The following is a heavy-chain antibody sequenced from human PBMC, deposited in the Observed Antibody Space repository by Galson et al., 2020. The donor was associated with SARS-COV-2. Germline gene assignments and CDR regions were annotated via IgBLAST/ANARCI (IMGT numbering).Heavy chain of an antibody. D-gene: IGHD1-1*01. Sequence: HGESLKISCKGSGYNFLSHWIAWVRQMPGKGLEWMGIIYTGDSDTIYSPSFQGQVTISADRSITTAYLQWSSLKASDTAMYYCALTHGGSAAGTDDYNYMDVWGKGTTVTVSS. J-gene: IGHJ6*03. CDR3: ALTHGGSAAGTDDYNYMDV. CDR2: IYTGDSDT. V-gene: IGHV5-51*01. CDR1: GYNFLSHW.